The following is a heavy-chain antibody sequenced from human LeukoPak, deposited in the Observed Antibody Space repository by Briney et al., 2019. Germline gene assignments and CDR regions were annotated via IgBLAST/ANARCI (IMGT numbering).Heavy chain of an antibody. CDR3: AREGLSSYGASNDAFDI. J-gene: IGHJ3*02. D-gene: IGHD5-18*01. Sequence: SVKVSCKASGGTFSSYAISWVRQAPGQGLEWMGRIIPILGIANYAQKFQGRVTITADKSTSTAYMELSSLRSEDTAVYYCAREGLSSYGASNDAFDIWGQGTMVTVSS. V-gene: IGHV1-69*04. CDR1: GGTFSSYA. CDR2: IIPILGIA.